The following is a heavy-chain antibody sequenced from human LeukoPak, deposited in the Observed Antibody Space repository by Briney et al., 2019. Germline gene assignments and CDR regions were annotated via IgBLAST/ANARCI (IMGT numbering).Heavy chain of an antibody. Sequence: SETLSLTCSASGVSISGYSWSWIRQPPGMGLEWIGYIHYSGSTTYNPSLKSRVTISVDPSKHQFSLSLTSVTAADTAVYYCARGQGSGSSWAFDYWGQGTLVTVSS. CDR3: ARGQGSGSSWAFDY. CDR2: IHYSGST. V-gene: IGHV4-59*01. J-gene: IGHJ4*02. CDR1: GVSISGYS. D-gene: IGHD1-26*01.